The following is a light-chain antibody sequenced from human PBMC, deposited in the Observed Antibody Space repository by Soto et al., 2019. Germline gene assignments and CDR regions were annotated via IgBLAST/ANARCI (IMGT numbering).Light chain of an antibody. CDR1: QSVSSY. V-gene: IGKV3-11*01. J-gene: IGKJ5*01. Sequence: IVLTQTPGTLSLSPVERATLSCRASQSVSSYLAWYQQKPGQAPRLLRYDASNRATGIPARFSGSGSGTDFTLTISSLEPEDFAVYYCQQRSNWPPITFGQGTRLEI. CDR2: DAS. CDR3: QQRSNWPPIT.